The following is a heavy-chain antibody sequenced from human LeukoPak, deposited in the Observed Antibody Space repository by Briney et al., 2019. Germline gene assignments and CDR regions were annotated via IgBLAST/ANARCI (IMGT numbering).Heavy chain of an antibody. J-gene: IGHJ3*02. CDR2: IIPIFGTA. CDR1: GGTFSSYA. V-gene: IGHV1-69*13. Sequence: SVRVSCKASGGTFSSYAISWVRQAPGQGLEWMGGIIPIFGTANYAQKFQGRVTITADESTSTAYMELSSLRSEDTAVYYCASYEVVVPAAILLSAFDIWGQGTMVTVSS. CDR3: ASYEVVVPAAILLSAFDI. D-gene: IGHD2-2*02.